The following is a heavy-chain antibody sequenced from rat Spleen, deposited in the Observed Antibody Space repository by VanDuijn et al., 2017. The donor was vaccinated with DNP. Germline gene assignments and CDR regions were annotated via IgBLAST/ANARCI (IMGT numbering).Heavy chain of an antibody. Sequence: EVQLVESGGGSVQPGRSLKISCAASGFTFSNYGIAWVRQAPKKGLELVATISYDGSTTYYRDSVKGRFTISRDNAKSTLYLQMDSLRSEDTATYYCASTLVNYGTYGYYAMDAWGQGTSVTVSS. CDR3: ASTLVNYGTYGYYAMDA. J-gene: IGHJ4*01. V-gene: IGHV5-7*01. CDR1: GFTFSNYG. CDR2: ISYDGSTT. D-gene: IGHD1-3*01.